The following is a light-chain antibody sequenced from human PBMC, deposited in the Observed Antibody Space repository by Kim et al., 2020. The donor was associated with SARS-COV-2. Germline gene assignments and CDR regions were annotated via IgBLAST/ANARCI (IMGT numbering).Light chain of an antibody. CDR3: QQYDNLPYT. Sequence: DIQMTQSPSSLSASVGDRVTITCQASQDISNYLNWYQQKPGKAPKLLIYDASNLETGVPSRFSGSGSGADFTFTISSLQPEDIATYYCQQYDNLPYTFGKGTKLAI. V-gene: IGKV1-33*01. CDR1: QDISNY. J-gene: IGKJ2*01. CDR2: DAS.